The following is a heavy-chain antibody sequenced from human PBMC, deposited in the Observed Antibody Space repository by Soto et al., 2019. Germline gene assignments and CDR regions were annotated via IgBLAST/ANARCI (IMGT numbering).Heavy chain of an antibody. CDR1: GGTFSSYA. J-gene: IGHJ4*02. CDR3: AASRISIAVAGETEYYFDY. D-gene: IGHD6-19*01. CDR2: INPNSGDT. Sequence: VASVKFSCKASGGTFSSYAISWVRQAPGQGLEWMGWINPNSGDTNYTQKFQGWVTMTRDTSISTAYMELSRLRSDDTAVYYCAASRISIAVAGETEYYFDYWGQGTPVTVSS. V-gene: IGHV1-2*04.